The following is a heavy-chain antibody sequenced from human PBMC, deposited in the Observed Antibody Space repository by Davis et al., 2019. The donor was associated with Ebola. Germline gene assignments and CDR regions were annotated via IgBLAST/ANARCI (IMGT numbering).Heavy chain of an antibody. V-gene: IGHV1-69*13. CDR2: IIPIFGTA. CDR1: VCTFSSYA. CDR3: AREMVQGVFGMDV. Sequence: SSVHVSCKACVCTFSSYAISWVRQAPGQGLEWMGGIIPIFGTANYAQKFQGRVTITADESTSTAYMELNSLRSEDTAVYYCAREMVQGVFGMDVWGQGTTVTVSS. D-gene: IGHD3-10*01. J-gene: IGHJ6*02.